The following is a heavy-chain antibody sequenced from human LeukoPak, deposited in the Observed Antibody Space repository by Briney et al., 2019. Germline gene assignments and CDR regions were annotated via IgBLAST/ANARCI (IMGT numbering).Heavy chain of an antibody. D-gene: IGHD5-18*01. J-gene: IGHJ4*02. Sequence: ASVKVSCKASGGTFSSYAISWVRQAPGQGLEWMGGIIPIFGTANYAQKFQGRVTITADKSTSPAYMELSSLRSEDTAVYYCARDVGDTAMGTYYFDYWGQGTLVTVSS. CDR1: GGTFSSYA. CDR2: IIPIFGTA. V-gene: IGHV1-69*06. CDR3: ARDVGDTAMGTYYFDY.